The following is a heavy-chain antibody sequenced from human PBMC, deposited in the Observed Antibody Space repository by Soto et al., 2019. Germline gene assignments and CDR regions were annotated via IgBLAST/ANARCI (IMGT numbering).Heavy chain of an antibody. D-gene: IGHD1-26*01. V-gene: IGHV3-30-3*01. CDR1: GFTFSSYD. J-gene: IGHJ4*02. Sequence: QVQLVESGGGVVQPGRSLRLSCAASGFTFSSYDMHWVRQAPGKGLEWVAVISYDGSNKYYADYVKGRFTISRDNSKNTLYLQMNSLRAEDTAVYYCARVARGVGATTVHFDYWGQGTLVTVSS. CDR2: ISYDGSNK. CDR3: ARVARGVGATTVHFDY.